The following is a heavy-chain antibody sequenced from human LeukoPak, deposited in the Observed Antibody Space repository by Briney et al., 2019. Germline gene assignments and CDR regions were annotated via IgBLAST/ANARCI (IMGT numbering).Heavy chain of an antibody. Sequence: GRSLRLSCAASGFTFSGYGMHWVRQAPGKGLDWVALISYDGSNTYYADSVKGRFTISRDISNNTLYLQMNSLRPEDTAVYYCAKEALFRGVHGNYFDYWGQGTLVTVSS. CDR3: AKEALFRGVHGNYFDY. D-gene: IGHD3-10*01. CDR2: ISYDGSNT. CDR1: GFTFSGYG. J-gene: IGHJ4*02. V-gene: IGHV3-30*18.